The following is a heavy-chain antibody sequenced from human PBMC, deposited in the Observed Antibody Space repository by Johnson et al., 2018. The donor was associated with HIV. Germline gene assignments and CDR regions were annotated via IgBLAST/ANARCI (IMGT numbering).Heavy chain of an antibody. CDR1: GFTFSSYA. Sequence: QEKLVESGGGVVQPGRSLRLSCAASGFTFSSYAMHWVRQAPGKGLAWVAIISYDGGNNYYADSVKGRFTISRDNSKNRLYLQMNSLGAEDTAIYYCVKGLSRWSGDQSDAFDIWGQGTMVTVSS. CDR3: VKGLSRWSGDQSDAFDI. D-gene: IGHD7-27*01. V-gene: IGHV3-30-3*01. J-gene: IGHJ3*02. CDR2: ISYDGGNN.